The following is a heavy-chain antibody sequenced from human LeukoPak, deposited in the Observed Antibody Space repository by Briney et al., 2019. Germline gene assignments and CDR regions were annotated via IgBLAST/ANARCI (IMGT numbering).Heavy chain of an antibody. D-gene: IGHD2-2*02. CDR2: INHSGST. Sequence: SETLSLTCAVYGGSFSGYYWSWIRQPPGKGLEWIGEINHSGSTNYNPTLTSRVTISVDTSKNQFSLMLSSVTAADTAVYYCARGHDVVVPAAILGDAFDIWGQGTMVTVSS. CDR3: ARGHDVVVPAAILGDAFDI. V-gene: IGHV4-34*01. J-gene: IGHJ3*02. CDR1: GGSFSGYY.